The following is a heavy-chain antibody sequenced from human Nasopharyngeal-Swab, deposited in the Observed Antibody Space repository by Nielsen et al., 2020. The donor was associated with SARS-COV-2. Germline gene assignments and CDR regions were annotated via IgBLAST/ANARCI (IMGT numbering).Heavy chain of an antibody. D-gene: IGHD3-16*01. V-gene: IGHV1-3*01. CDR2: INAGNGDT. Sequence: ASVKVSCKSSGYTFTQYAIHWVRQAPGQGLGWMGWINAGNGDTKYSQKIQDRVTITSDTSATTVYMQLSSLTSEDTAVYFCARDRTFVAGAPPFDIWGQGTMVTVSS. CDR3: ARDRTFVAGAPPFDI. J-gene: IGHJ3*02. CDR1: GYTFTQYA.